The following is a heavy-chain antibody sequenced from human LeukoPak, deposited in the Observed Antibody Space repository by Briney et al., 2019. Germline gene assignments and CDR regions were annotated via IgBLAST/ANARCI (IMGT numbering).Heavy chain of an antibody. J-gene: IGHJ4*02. CDR2: IGTAYSAV. D-gene: IGHD3-3*01. CDR3: ARTGSWNGYSFDS. CDR1: GFTFSDHY. Sequence: PGGSLRLSCAASGFTFSDHYMGWIRQAPGEGLEWVSYIGTAYSAVYADSVKGRFTISRNNAKNSLSLQMNSLRAEDSAVYYCARTGSWNGYSFDSWGQGTLVTVSS. V-gene: IGHV3-11*04.